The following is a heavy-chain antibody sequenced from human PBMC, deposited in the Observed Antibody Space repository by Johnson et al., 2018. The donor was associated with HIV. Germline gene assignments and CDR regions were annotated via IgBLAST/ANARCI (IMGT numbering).Heavy chain of an antibody. D-gene: IGHD2-21*01. CDR3: ARLRWGSGDPLHDAFDV. CDR2: IKGDGSGQ. V-gene: IGHV3-7*01. Sequence: VQLVESGGGVVQPGRSLRLSCAASGFTFTSYWMSWVRQAPGKGLEWVATIKGDGSGQDYVDSVEGRFTISRDYAKNSLYVQMNSLRAEDTAVYYCARLRWGSGDPLHDAFDVWGQGTMVTVSS. CDR1: GFTFTSYW. J-gene: IGHJ3*01.